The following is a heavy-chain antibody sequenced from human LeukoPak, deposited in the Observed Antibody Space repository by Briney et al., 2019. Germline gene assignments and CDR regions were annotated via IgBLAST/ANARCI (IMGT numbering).Heavy chain of an antibody. Sequence: GASVRVSCKASGYTFTSYDMRWVRQAPGQGLEWMGVINPSGGSTNYAQKFQGRVTMTRDTSTNTVYMELSSLRSEDTAVYYCARDDQGGLRLGELSFFYWGQGTLVTVSS. V-gene: IGHV1-46*01. D-gene: IGHD3-16*02. CDR3: ARDDQGGLRLGELSFFY. J-gene: IGHJ4*02. CDR2: INPSGGST. CDR1: GYTFTSYD.